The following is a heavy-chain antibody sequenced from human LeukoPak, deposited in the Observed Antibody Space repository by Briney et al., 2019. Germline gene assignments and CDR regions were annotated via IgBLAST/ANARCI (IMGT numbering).Heavy chain of an antibody. D-gene: IGHD3-3*01. J-gene: IGHJ6*02. CDR3: ARHIQEWEPFTIFGYYYGMDV. CDR2: INHSGST. V-gene: IGHV4-34*01. CDR1: GGSFSGYY. Sequence: SEALSLTCAVYGGSFSGYYWSWIRQPPGKGLEWIGEINHSGSTNYNPSLKSRVTISVDTSKNQFSLKLSSVTAADTAVYYCARHIQEWEPFTIFGYYYGMDVWGQGTTVTVSS.